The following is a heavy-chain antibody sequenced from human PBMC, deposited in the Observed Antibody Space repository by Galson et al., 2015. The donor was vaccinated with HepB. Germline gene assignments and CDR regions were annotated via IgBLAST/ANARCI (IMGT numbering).Heavy chain of an antibody. CDR2: IKSNTDGGTT. CDR1: GFTFSNAW. D-gene: IGHD3-22*01. CDR3: TTTPYYYDSSGYYSYYFDY. Sequence: SLRLSCAASGFTFSNAWMSWVRQAPGKGLEWVGRIKSNTDGGTTDYAAPVKGRFTISRDDSKNTLYLQMNSLKTEDTAVYYCTTTPYYYDSSGYYSYYFDYWGQGTLVTVSS. J-gene: IGHJ4*02. V-gene: IGHV3-15*01.